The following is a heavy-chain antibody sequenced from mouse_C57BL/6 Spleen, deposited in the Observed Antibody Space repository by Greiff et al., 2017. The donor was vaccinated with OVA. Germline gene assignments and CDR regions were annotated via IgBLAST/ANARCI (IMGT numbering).Heavy chain of an antibody. J-gene: IGHJ4*01. V-gene: IGHV3-6*01. Sequence: EVKLVESGPGLVKPSQSLSLTCSVTGYSITSGYYWNWIRQFPGNKLEWMGYISYDGSNNYNPSLKNRISITRDTSKNQFFLKLNSVTTEDTATYYCARVDDYWGQGTSVTVSS. D-gene: IGHD1-1*02. CDR1: GYSITSGYY. CDR3: ARVDDY. CDR2: ISYDGSN.